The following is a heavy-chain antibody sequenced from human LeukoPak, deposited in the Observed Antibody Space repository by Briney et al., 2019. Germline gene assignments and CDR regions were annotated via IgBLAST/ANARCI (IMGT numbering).Heavy chain of an antibody. J-gene: IGHJ3*02. V-gene: IGHV4-59*11. D-gene: IGHD4-17*01. CDR1: DDSFSSHY. CDR3: ARDLVTATKGFDI. Sequence: SETLSLTCAVSDDSFSSHYWTWIRQPPGKGLEWIGYISYIGSTNYNPSLKSRVTISIDTSKNQFSLKLSSVTAADTAVYYCARDLVTATKGFDIWGQGTMVSVSS. CDR2: ISYIGST.